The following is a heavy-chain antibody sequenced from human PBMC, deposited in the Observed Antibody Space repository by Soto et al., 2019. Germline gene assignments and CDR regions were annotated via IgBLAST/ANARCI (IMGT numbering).Heavy chain of an antibody. J-gene: IGHJ6*02. D-gene: IGHD1-7*01. V-gene: IGHV5-10-1*01. Sequence: PGESLKISCKGSGYSFTSYWISWVRQMPGKGLEWMGRIDPSDSYTNYSPSFQGHVTISADKSISTAYLQWSSLKASDTAMYYCARLHPSVLELPTSYGMDVWGQGTTVTVYS. CDR3: ARLHPSVLELPTSYGMDV. CDR1: GYSFTSYW. CDR2: IDPSDSYT.